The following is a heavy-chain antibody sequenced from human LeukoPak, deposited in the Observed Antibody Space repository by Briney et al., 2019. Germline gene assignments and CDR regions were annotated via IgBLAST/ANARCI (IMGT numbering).Heavy chain of an antibody. V-gene: IGHV3-30*18. J-gene: IGHJ1*01. CDR1: GFTFSSYG. CDR3: AKDYYDGSGYPEYFQH. Sequence: PGGSLRLSCAASGFTFSSYGVHWVRQAPGKGLEWVAVISYDGSSKYYADSVKGRFTISRDNSKNTPYLQMNSLRAEDTALYYCAKDYYDGSGYPEYFQHWGQGTLVTVSS. D-gene: IGHD3-22*01. CDR2: ISYDGSSK.